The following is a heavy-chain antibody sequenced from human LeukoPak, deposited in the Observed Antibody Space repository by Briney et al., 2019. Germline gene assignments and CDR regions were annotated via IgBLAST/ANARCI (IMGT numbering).Heavy chain of an antibody. CDR1: GGSISSSSW. Sequence: SETLSLTCAVSGGSISSSSWWSWVRQPPGKGLEWIGEVFHDGSPNYNPSFRGRVTILVDKSKNQFSLNLSSVTAADTAVYYCARWGYYGSGSRTIFDYWGQGTLVTVSS. V-gene: IGHV4-4*02. CDR3: ARWGYYGSGSRTIFDY. D-gene: IGHD3-10*01. J-gene: IGHJ4*02. CDR2: VFHDGSP.